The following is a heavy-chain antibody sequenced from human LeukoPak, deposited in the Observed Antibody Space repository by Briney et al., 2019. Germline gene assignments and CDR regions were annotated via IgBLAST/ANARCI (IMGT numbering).Heavy chain of an antibody. CDR2: ISAYNGNT. J-gene: IGHJ4*02. CDR3: ARSVLLTDY. V-gene: IGHV1-18*01. CDR1: GYSFSNNG. Sequence: ASVKVSCKASGYSFSNNGINWVRQAPGQGLEWMGWISAYNGNTNYAQKLQGRVTMTTDTSTSTAYMELRSLRSDDTAVYYCARSVLLTDYWGQGTLVTVSS. D-gene: IGHD2-21*02.